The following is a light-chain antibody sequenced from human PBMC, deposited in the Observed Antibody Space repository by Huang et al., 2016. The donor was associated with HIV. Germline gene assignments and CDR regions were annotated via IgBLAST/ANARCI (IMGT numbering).Light chain of an antibody. CDR1: QGISSY. CDR3: QQLNGYPLT. Sequence: IQLTQSPSSLSASVGDRVTISCRASQGISSYLAWYQQKPGKAPKLLIYAASTLQSGVPSRFSGSGAGKDFTLTITSLQPEDVATYYCQQLNGYPLTFGGGTKVEIK. CDR2: AAS. J-gene: IGKJ4*01. V-gene: IGKV1-9*01.